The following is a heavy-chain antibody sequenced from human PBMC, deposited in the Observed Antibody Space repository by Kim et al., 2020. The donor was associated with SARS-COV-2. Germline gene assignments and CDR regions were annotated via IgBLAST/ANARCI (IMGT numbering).Heavy chain of an antibody. D-gene: IGHD6-13*01. CDR3: AREDSSSWPNLNFDY. J-gene: IGHJ4*02. V-gene: IGHV3-21*01. CDR2: ISSSSSYI. Sequence: GGSLRLSCAASGFTFSSYSMNWVRQAPGKGLEWVSSISSSSSYIYYADSVKGRFTISRDNAKNSLYLQMNSLRAEDTAVYYCAREDSSSWPNLNFDYWGQGTLCTVSS. CDR1: GFTFSSYS.